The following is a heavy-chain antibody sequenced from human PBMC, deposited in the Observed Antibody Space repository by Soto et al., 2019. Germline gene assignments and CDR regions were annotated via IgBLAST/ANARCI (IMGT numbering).Heavy chain of an antibody. Sequence: SETLSLTCAVYVGSFSGYYWSWIRQPPGKGLEWIGEINHSGSTNYNPSLKSRVTISVDTSKNQFSLKLSSVTAADTAVYYCARLTYYYDRKYFDYWGQGTLVTVSS. J-gene: IGHJ4*02. CDR1: VGSFSGYY. V-gene: IGHV4-34*01. D-gene: IGHD3-22*01. CDR2: INHSGST. CDR3: ARLTYYYDRKYFDY.